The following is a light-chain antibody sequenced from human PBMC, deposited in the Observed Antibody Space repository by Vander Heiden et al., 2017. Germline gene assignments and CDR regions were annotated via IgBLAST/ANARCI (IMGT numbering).Light chain of an antibody. CDR3: QQSYSMPYT. Sequence: DIQMTQFPSSLSASVGDRVTIACRASQTIHNYLTWYQQKPGKAPTLLIYAASSLQSEVPSRFSSSGSGTDFSLTISSLQREDFATYYCQQSYSMPYTFGQGTKLEIK. CDR1: QTIHNY. J-gene: IGKJ2*01. V-gene: IGKV1-39*01. CDR2: AAS.